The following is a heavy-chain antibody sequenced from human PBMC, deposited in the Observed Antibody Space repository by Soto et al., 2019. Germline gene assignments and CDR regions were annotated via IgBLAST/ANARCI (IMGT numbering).Heavy chain of an antibody. D-gene: IGHD5-18*01. J-gene: IGHJ6*02. CDR3: ARDLYSYRQDYYGMDV. CDR2: IYYSGST. V-gene: IGHV4-30-4*01. CDR1: GGSISSGDYY. Sequence: SETLSLTCTVSGGSISSGDYYWSWIRQPPGKGLEWIGYIYYSGSTYYNPSLKSRVTISVDTSKNQFSLKLSSVTAADTAVYYCARDLYSYRQDYYGMDVWGQATTVTVSS.